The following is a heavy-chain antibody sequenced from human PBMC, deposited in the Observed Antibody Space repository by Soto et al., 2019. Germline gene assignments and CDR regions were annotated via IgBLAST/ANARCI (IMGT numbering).Heavy chain of an antibody. Sequence: QVQLQESGPGLVKPSGTLSLTCAGSGGSISSSYWWSWVRQPPRKVLKWIGDLYHSGNTNYNPSLNWRVTISVDKSKTQVSLNLSSVTAAHTAVYYCARVIAAAVHWFDPWGQGTLVTVSS. CDR2: LYHSGNT. CDR3: ARVIAAAVHWFDP. V-gene: IGHV4-4*02. J-gene: IGHJ5*02. D-gene: IGHD6-13*01. CDR1: GGSISSSYW.